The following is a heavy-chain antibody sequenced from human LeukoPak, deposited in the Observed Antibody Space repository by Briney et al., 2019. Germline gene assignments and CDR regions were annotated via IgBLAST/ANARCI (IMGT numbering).Heavy chain of an antibody. D-gene: IGHD1-26*01. J-gene: IGHJ4*02. V-gene: IGHV4-4*09. CDR3: ARRGWERHFDY. Sequence: KPSETLSLTCTVSGGSISSYYWSWIRQPPGKGLEWIGYIYTSGSTNYNPSLKSRVTISVDTSKNQFSLKLSSVTAADTAVYYCARRGWERHFDYWGQGTLVTVSS. CDR2: IYTSGST. CDR1: GGSISSYY.